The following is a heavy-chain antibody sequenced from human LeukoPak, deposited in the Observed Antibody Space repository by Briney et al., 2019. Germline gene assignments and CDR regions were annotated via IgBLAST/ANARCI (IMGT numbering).Heavy chain of an antibody. D-gene: IGHD3-22*01. CDR2: IYYSGST. CDR3: AGYYDSSGYYFDY. Sequence: PSETLSLTCTVSGDSIISSTYYWGWIRQPPGKGLEWIGSIYYSGSTYYNPSLKSRVTMSVGTSKNQLSLRLASVTAADTAVYYCAGYYDSSGYYFDYWGQGTLVTVSS. CDR1: GDSIISSTYY. V-gene: IGHV4-39*01. J-gene: IGHJ4*02.